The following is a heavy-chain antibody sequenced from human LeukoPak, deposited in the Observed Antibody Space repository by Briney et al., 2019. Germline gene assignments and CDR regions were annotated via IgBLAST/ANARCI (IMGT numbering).Heavy chain of an antibody. CDR1: GGSISSHYY. Sequence: SETLSLTCTVSGGSISSHYYWNWFRQPAGKGLEWIGRIYSSGNSYYNASLQSRVTMSVDTSKNQFSLRLSSVTAADTAVYYCARVDSSNWYDSRGYFDYWGQGTLVTVSS. CDR3: ARVDSSNWYDSRGYFDY. J-gene: IGHJ4*02. V-gene: IGHV4-4*07. CDR2: IYSSGNS. D-gene: IGHD6-13*01.